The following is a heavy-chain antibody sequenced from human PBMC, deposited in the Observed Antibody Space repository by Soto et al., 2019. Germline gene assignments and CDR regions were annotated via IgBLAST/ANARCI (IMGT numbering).Heavy chain of an antibody. V-gene: IGHV4-30-4*01. CDR3: ARDPYYYDSSGYENWFDP. CDR2: IYYSGST. CDR1: GGSISSGDYY. D-gene: IGHD3-22*01. J-gene: IGHJ5*02. Sequence: LSLTCTVSGGSISSGDYYWSWIRQPPGKGLEWIGYIYYSGSTYYNPSLKSRVTISVDTSKNQFSLKLSSVTAADTAVYYCARDPYYYDSSGYENWFDPWGQGTLVTVSS.